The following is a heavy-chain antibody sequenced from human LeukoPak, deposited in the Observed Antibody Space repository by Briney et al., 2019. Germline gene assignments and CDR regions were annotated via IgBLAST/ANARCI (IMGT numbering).Heavy chain of an antibody. Sequence: ASVMVSCKPSGYTYTNYGISWVRQAPGQGLEWMGWINTYNGNTNYGQKVQGRVTMTTDTSTSTAYMDLRSLRSDDTAVYYCARDAHSRGLDYWGQGTLVTVSS. CDR3: ARDAHSRGLDY. V-gene: IGHV1-18*01. D-gene: IGHD2-21*01. J-gene: IGHJ4*02. CDR2: INTYNGNT. CDR1: GYTYTNYG.